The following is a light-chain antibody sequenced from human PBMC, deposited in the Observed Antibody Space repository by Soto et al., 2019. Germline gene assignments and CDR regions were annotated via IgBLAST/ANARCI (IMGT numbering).Light chain of an antibody. V-gene: IGLV2-14*01. Sequence: QSLLHQPASLSGSPGQSITISCTGTSSDIGAYDYVSWFQQHPGKAPKLMISEVNNRPSGVSNRFSGSKSGNTAYLTISVLQVEDEADYVCFSCTNTRTHVVGSRTKVTVL. CDR1: SSDIGAYDY. CDR2: EVN. CDR3: FSCTNTRTHV. J-gene: IGLJ1*01.